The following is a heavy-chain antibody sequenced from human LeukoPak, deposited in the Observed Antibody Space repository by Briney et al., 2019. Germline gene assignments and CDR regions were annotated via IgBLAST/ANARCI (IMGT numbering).Heavy chain of an antibody. CDR3: AREGAGTLLRRGLDY. V-gene: IGHV3-11*06. CDR1: GFTFSVYY. D-gene: IGHD5-12*01. CDR2: ISSGSSYT. Sequence: GGSLRLSCAASGFTFSVYYMSWIRQAPGKGREWVSYISSGSSYTSYADSVKGRFTISRDNAKNSLYLQMNSLRAEDTAVYYCAREGAGTLLRRGLDYWGQGTLVTVSS. J-gene: IGHJ4*02.